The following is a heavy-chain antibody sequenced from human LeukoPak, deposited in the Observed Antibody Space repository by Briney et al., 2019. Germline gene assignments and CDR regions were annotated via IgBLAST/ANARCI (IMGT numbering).Heavy chain of an antibody. Sequence: PGGSLRLSCVVSGFTFSAYSVHWVRQAPGKGLEWVSSISSRSTYKHYADSVKGRFTISRDNAKNSLYLQMNSLRAEDTAFYYCAKAEGFFGGYYDHWGQGTLVTVSS. J-gene: IGHJ4*02. CDR3: AKAEGFFGGYYDH. D-gene: IGHD4-23*01. CDR2: ISSRSTYK. V-gene: IGHV3-21*04. CDR1: GFTFSAYS.